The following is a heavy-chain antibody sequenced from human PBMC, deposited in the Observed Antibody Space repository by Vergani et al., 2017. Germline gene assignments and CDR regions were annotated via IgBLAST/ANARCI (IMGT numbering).Heavy chain of an antibody. V-gene: IGHV4-61*02. CDR3: AGDRGMWHGIYY. CDR2: IYTSGST. J-gene: IGHJ4*02. D-gene: IGHD3-10*01. Sequence: QVQLQESGPGLVKPSQTLSLTCTVSGGSISSGSYYWSWLRQPAGKGLEWIGRIYTSGSTNYNPSLKSRVTISVDTSKNQFSLKRSAVTAADTAVYYCAGDRGMWHGIYYWGQGTLVTVSS. CDR1: GGSISSGSYY.